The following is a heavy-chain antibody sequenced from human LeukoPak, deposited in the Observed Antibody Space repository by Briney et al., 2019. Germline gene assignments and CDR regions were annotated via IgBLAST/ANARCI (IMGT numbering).Heavy chain of an antibody. D-gene: IGHD3-10*01. V-gene: IGHV4-61*02. CDR1: GGSISSGSYY. CDR2: IYTSGST. CDR3: ARRLMIYVVRARTWWFDP. J-gene: IGHJ5*02. Sequence: TPSETLSLTCTVSGGSISSGSYYWSWIRQPAGKGLEWIGRIYTSGSTNYNPSLKSRVTISVDTSKNQFSLKLSSVTAADTAVYYCARRLMIYVVRARTWWFDPWGQGTLVTVSS.